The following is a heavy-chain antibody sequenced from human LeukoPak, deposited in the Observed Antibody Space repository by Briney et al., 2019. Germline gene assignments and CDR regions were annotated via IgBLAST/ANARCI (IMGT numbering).Heavy chain of an antibody. J-gene: IGHJ5*02. Sequence: SETLSLTCTVSGGSISSYYWSWIRQPPGKGLEWIGYIYYSGSTNYSPSLKSRVTISVDTSKNQFSLKLSSVTAADTAVYYCARGTYILRYFDWVNWFDPWGQGTLVTVSS. CDR3: ARGTYILRYFDWVNWFDP. CDR2: IYYSGST. D-gene: IGHD3-9*01. CDR1: GGSISSYY. V-gene: IGHV4-59*01.